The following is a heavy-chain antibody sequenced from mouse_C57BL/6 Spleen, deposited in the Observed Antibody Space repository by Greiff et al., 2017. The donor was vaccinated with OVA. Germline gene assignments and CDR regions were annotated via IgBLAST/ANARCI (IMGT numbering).Heavy chain of an antibody. CDR1: GYTFTSYW. J-gene: IGHJ2*01. Sequence: QVQLQQPGAELVRPGSSVKLSCKASGYTFTSYWMDWVKQRPGQGLEWIGNIYPSDSETHYNHKFKDKATLTVDKSSSTAYMQLSSLTSEDSAVYYCARYYYGTGYWGQGTTLTVSS. CDR2: IYPSDSET. D-gene: IGHD1-1*01. V-gene: IGHV1-61*01. CDR3: ARYYYGTGY.